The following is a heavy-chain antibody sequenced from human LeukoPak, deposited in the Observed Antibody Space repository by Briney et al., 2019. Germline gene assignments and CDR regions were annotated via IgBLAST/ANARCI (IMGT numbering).Heavy chain of an antibody. CDR2: IYHSGST. V-gene: IGHV4-30-2*01. CDR1: GGSISSGGYS. Sequence: SETLSLTCAVSGGSISSGGYSWSWIRQPPGKGLEWIGYIYHSGSTYYNPSLKSRVTISVDRSKNQFSLKLSSVTAADTAVYYCARVPMVRGVIKDNWFDPWGQGTLVTVSS. D-gene: IGHD3-10*01. CDR3: ARVPMVRGVIKDNWFDP. J-gene: IGHJ5*02.